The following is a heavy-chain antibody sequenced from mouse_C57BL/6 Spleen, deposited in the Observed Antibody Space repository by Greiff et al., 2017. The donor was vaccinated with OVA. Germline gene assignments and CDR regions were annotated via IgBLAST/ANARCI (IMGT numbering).Heavy chain of an antibody. CDR1: GYTFTSYW. Sequence: QVHVKQPGAELVMPGASVKLSCKASGYTFTSYWMHWVKQRPGQGLEWIGEIDPSDSYTNYNQKFKGKSTLTVDKSSSTAYMQLSSLTSEDSAVYYCARRVSYFDVWGTGTTVTVSS. D-gene: IGHD2-10*02. CDR2: IDPSDSYT. V-gene: IGHV1-69*01. J-gene: IGHJ1*03. CDR3: ARRVSYFDV.